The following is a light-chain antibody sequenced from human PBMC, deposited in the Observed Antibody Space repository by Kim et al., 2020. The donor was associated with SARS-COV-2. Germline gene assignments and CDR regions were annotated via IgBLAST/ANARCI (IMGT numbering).Light chain of an antibody. CDR1: QGIRND. CDR3: LQHNSYPHT. CDR2: AAS. Sequence: DIQMTQSPSSLSASVGDRVTITCRASQGIRNDLAWYQQKPRKAPQRLIYAASSLQSGVPSRFSGSGSGTEFTLTISSLQPEDFATYYCLQHNSYPHTFGQGTKLEI. J-gene: IGKJ2*01. V-gene: IGKV1-17*01.